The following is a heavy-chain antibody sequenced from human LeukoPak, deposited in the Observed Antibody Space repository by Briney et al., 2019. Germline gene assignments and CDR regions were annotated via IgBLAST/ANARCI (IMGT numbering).Heavy chain of an antibody. CDR3: ARDHRWYGDYELRTFSFDY. Sequence: PGGSLRLSCTASGFTFSSYSMNWVRQAPGKGLEWVAVISYDGSNKYYADSVKGRFTISRDNSKNTLYLQMNSLRAEDTAVYYCARDHRWYGDYELRTFSFDYWGQGTLVTVSS. CDR2: ISYDGSNK. CDR1: GFTFSSYS. D-gene: IGHD4-17*01. V-gene: IGHV3-30*03. J-gene: IGHJ4*02.